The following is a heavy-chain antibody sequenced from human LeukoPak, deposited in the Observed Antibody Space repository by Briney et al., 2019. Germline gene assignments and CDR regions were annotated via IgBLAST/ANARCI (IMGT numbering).Heavy chain of an antibody. CDR3: ARGLPHLLTVTTSLSWFDP. D-gene: IGHD4-17*01. J-gene: IGHJ5*02. CDR2: INHSGST. CDR1: GGSFSGYY. Sequence: SETLSLTCAVYGGSFSGYYWSWIRQPPGKGLEWIGEINHSGSTNYNPSLKSRVTISVDTSKNQFSLKLSSVTAADTAVYYCARGLPHLLTVTTSLSWFDPWGQGTLVTVSS. V-gene: IGHV4-34*01.